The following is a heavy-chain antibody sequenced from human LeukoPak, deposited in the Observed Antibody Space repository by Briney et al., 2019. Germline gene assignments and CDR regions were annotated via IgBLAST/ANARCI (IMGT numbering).Heavy chain of an antibody. D-gene: IGHD5-18*01. V-gene: IGHV4-34*01. CDR3: ARGKWGYSYGSGAFDI. CDR1: GGSFSGYY. CDR2: INHSGST. J-gene: IGHJ3*02. Sequence: SETLSLTCAVYGGSFSGYYWSWIRQPPGKGLEWIGEINHSGSTNYNPSLKSRVTISVDTSKNQFSLKPSSVTAADTAVYYCARGKWGYSYGSGAFDIWGQGTMVTVSS.